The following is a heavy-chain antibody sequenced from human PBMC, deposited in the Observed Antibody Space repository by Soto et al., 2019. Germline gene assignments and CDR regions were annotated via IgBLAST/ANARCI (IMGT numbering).Heavy chain of an antibody. CDR3: ARMNDLGYGFWSPPQDAFDI. CDR1: GYTFTSYD. CDR2: INAGNGNT. D-gene: IGHD3-3*01. J-gene: IGHJ3*02. V-gene: IGHV1-3*01. Sequence: ASVKVSCKASGYTFTSYDMHWVRQAPGQRLEWMGWINAGNGNTKYSQKFQGRGTITRDTSASTAYMELSSLRSEDTAVYYCARMNDLGYGFWSPPQDAFDIWGQGTMVTVSS.